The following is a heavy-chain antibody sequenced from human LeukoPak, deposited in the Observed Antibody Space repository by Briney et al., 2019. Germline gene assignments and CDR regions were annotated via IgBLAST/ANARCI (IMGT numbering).Heavy chain of an antibody. Sequence: EASVKVSCKASGGTLSSYAISWVRQAPGQGLEWMGGIIPIFGTANYAQKFQGRVTITADESTSTAYMELSSLRSEDTAVYYCARAPYSSSSNFDYWGQGTLVTVSS. CDR3: ARAPYSSSSNFDY. CDR2: IIPIFGTA. V-gene: IGHV1-69*01. CDR1: GGTLSSYA. J-gene: IGHJ4*02. D-gene: IGHD6-6*01.